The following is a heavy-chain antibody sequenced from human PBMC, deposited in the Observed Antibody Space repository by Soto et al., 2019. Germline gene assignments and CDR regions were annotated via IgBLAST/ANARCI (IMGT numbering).Heavy chain of an antibody. CDR3: AKDMGGAPDY. CDR2: IISSGSFT. D-gene: IGHD1-26*01. J-gene: IGHJ4*02. Sequence: GGSLRLSCAASGFSFSNDNMNWIRQAPGKGLEWVSSIISSGSFTYYADSVKGRFTISRDNSKNSLYLQMNSLRTEDTALYYCAKDMGGAPDYWGQGTLVTVSS. V-gene: IGHV3-21*04. CDR1: GFSFSNDN.